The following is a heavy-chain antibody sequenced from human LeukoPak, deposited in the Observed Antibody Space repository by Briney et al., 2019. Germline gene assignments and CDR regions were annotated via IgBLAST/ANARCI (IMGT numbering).Heavy chain of an antibody. CDR2: ISSSSSYI. D-gene: IGHD5-12*01. Sequence: GGSLRLSCAASGFTFSSYSMNWVRQAPGKGLEWVSPISSSSSYIYYADSVKGRFTISRDNAKNSLYLQMNSLRAEDTAVYYCARGRYSGYDLAYDAFDIWGQGTMVTVSS. CDR3: ARGRYSGYDLAYDAFDI. J-gene: IGHJ3*02. CDR1: GFTFSSYS. V-gene: IGHV3-21*01.